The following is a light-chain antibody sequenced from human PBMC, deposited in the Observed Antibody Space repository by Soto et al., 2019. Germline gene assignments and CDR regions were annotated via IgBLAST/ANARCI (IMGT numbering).Light chain of an antibody. Sequence: QSALTQPPSASGTPGQRVTISCSGSSSNIGSNYVYWYQQLPGTAPKLLIYRNNQRPSGVPDRFSGSKSGTSASLAISGLRSEDEADYYCAAWDDSLSGLFGTGTEVTVL. V-gene: IGLV1-47*01. J-gene: IGLJ1*01. CDR3: AAWDDSLSGL. CDR2: RNN. CDR1: SSNIGSNY.